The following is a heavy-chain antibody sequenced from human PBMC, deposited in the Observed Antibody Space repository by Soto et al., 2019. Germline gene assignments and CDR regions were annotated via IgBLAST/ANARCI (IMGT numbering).Heavy chain of an antibody. Sequence: SETLSLTCAVYGGSFSGYYWSWIRQPPGKGLEWIGEINHSGSTNYNPSLKSRVTISVDTSKNQFSLKLSSVTAADTAVYYCARHLISRGRSCCDYWSPGTLVTLSS. D-gene: IGHD2-15*01. CDR3: ARHLISRGRSCCDY. V-gene: IGHV4-34*01. J-gene: IGHJ4*02. CDR2: INHSGST. CDR1: GGSFSGYY.